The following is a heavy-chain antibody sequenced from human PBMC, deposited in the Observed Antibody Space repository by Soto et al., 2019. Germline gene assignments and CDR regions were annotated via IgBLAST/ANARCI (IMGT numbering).Heavy chain of an antibody. Sequence: GGSLRLSCAASGFTFSSYAMSWVRQAPGKGLEWVSAISGSGGSTYYADSVKGRFTISRDNSKNTLYLQMNSLRAEDTAVYYCANSPNPLLLEPDYYYYMDVWGKGTTVTVSS. V-gene: IGHV3-23*01. CDR2: ISGSGGST. CDR3: ANSPNPLLLEPDYYYYMDV. J-gene: IGHJ6*03. D-gene: IGHD2-15*01. CDR1: GFTFSSYA.